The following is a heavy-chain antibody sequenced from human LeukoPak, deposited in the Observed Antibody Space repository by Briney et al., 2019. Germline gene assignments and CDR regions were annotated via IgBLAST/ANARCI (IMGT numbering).Heavy chain of an antibody. Sequence: GSLRLSCAASGFTFSNFWTHWVRQAPGKGLEWVSAISGSADSTYYADSVKGRFTISRDNSKNTLYLQMNSLRAEDTAVYYCAKVRWQLVDYWGQGTLVTVSS. CDR2: ISGSADST. CDR1: GFTFSNFW. CDR3: AKVRWQLVDY. J-gene: IGHJ4*02. V-gene: IGHV3-23*01. D-gene: IGHD6-6*01.